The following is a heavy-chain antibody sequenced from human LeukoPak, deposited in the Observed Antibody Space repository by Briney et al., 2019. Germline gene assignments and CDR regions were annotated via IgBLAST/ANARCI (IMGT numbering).Heavy chain of an antibody. Sequence: PGGSLRLSCAASGFTFSNYAMHWVRQAPGKGLEWVAFIRYDGSEKYYADSVKGRFTISRDNSKNTLYLQMNSLRAEDTAVYYCARDGIVSYYDFWSGYLPYYYYYYYMDVWGEGTTVTVSS. J-gene: IGHJ6*03. D-gene: IGHD3-3*01. CDR2: IRYDGSEK. CDR1: GFTFSNYA. V-gene: IGHV3-30*02. CDR3: ARDGIVSYYDFWSGYLPYYYYYYYMDV.